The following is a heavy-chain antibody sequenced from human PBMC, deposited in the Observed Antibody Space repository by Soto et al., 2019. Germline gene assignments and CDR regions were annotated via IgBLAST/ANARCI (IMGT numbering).Heavy chain of an antibody. D-gene: IGHD4-17*01. J-gene: IGHJ4*02. CDR1: GGSFSGYY. Sequence: SETLSLTCAVYGGSFSGYYWTWIRQPPGTGLEWIGEINHSGSTNYNPSLKSRFTISRDNSKNTVYLQMNSLRLEDTAVYYCARGPSYSDSYFDHWGQGTLVTVSS. CDR2: INHSGST. V-gene: IGHV4-34*01. CDR3: ARGPSYSDSYFDH.